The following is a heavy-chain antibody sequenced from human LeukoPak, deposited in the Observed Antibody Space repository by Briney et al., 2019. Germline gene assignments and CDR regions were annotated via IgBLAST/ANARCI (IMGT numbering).Heavy chain of an antibody. CDR2: INPSGGST. D-gene: IGHD2-2*01. J-gene: IGHJ4*02. CDR3: AREVVVVVPAAKRAFDY. CDR1: GYTLTELS. V-gene: IGHV1-46*01. Sequence: ASVRVSCKVSGYTLTELSMHWVRQAPGQGLEWMGIINPSGGSTSYAQKFQGRVTMTRDTSTSTVYMELSSLRSEDTAVYYCAREVVVVVPAAKRAFDYWGQGTLVTVS.